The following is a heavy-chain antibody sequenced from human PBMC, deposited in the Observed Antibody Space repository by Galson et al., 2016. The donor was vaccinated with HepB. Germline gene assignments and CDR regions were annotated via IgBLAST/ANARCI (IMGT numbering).Heavy chain of an antibody. J-gene: IGHJ3*01. D-gene: IGHD3-16*01. V-gene: IGHV4-34*01. CDR2: INHSGFT. Sequence: SETLSLTCALSGGSFSGYYWSWIRQPPGKRLEWIGEINHSGFTNYNPSLKSRVTMSIDMSKNQFALKLSSVTAADTAVYYCARGPGMITSCWGQGTMVTVSS. CDR1: GGSFSGYY. CDR3: ARGPGMITSC.